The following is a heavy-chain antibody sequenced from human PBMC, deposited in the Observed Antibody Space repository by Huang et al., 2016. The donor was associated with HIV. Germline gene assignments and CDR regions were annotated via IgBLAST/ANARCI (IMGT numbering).Heavy chain of an antibody. D-gene: IGHD3-10*01. CDR3: ARHREGPVAYYSGWGSHLNYMDV. V-gene: IGHV4-39*01. Sequence: QLLLQESGPGLVKLSEALALTCAGSGGSIRSSDYHWGWIRQPPGKGLVWIGSIYHKGSTHYSPSLQRRVTIAVDTSKNLFFLNLTSMTAADTAVYYCARHREGPVAYYSGWGSHLNYMDVWGRGRTVVVSS. CDR1: GGSIRSSDYH. CDR2: IYHKGST. J-gene: IGHJ6*03.